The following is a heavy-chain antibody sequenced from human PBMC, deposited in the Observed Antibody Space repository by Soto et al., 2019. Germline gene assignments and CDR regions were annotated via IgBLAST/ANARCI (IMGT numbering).Heavy chain of an antibody. CDR1: FLTFSSYL. CDR2: ISYGGSNK. J-gene: IGHJ4*02. D-gene: IGHD5-12*01. CDR3: AKYRPDSGYDFGY. Sequence: RRALLVPWAAGFLTFSSYLMRRVGQAPRKGLEWVAVISYGGSNKYYADSVNGRFTISRDNSKNTLYLQMNSLRAEDTAVYYCAKYRPDSGYDFGYWGQGTMVTVSS. V-gene: IGHV3-30*18.